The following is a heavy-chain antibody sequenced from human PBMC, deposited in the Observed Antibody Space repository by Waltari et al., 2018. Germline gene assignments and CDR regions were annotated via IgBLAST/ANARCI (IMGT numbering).Heavy chain of an antibody. CDR1: GGTFSSYA. CDR3: ARDPKDEGYSSSWSAFDI. V-gene: IGHV1-69*01. Sequence: QVQLVQSGAEVKKPGSSVKVSCKASGGTFSSYAISWVRRAPGQGLEWMGGVIPIFGTANYAQKFQGRVTITADESTSTAYMELSSLRSEDTAVYYCARDPKDEGYSSSWSAFDIWGQGTMVTVSS. D-gene: IGHD6-13*01. CDR2: VIPIFGTA. J-gene: IGHJ3*02.